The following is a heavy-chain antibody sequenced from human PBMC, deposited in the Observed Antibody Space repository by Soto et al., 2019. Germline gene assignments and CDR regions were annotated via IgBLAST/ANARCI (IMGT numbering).Heavy chain of an antibody. CDR1: GYTFTSYA. J-gene: IGHJ4*02. Sequence: QVQLVQSGAEVKKPGASVKVSCKASGYTFTSYAMHWVRQAPGQRLEWMGWINAGNGNTKYSQKFEGRVTITRDTSASTAYMELISLRSEDTAVYYCARDVAAAGLDYWGQGTLVTVSS. V-gene: IGHV1-3*01. CDR2: INAGNGNT. CDR3: ARDVAAAGLDY. D-gene: IGHD6-13*01.